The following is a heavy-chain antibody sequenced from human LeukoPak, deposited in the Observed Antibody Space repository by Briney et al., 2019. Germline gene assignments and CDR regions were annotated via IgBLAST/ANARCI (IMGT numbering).Heavy chain of an antibody. J-gene: IGHJ4*02. V-gene: IGHV3-48*01. CDR1: GFTFSSYA. CDR2: ISSSSSTI. Sequence: GGSLRFSCAASGFTFSSYAMSWVRQAPGKGLEWVSYISSSSSTIYYADSVKGRFTISRDNAKNSLYLQMNSLRAEDTAVYYCAKDFRGYNRPADYWGQGTLVTVSS. CDR3: AKDFRGYNRPADY. D-gene: IGHD5-24*01.